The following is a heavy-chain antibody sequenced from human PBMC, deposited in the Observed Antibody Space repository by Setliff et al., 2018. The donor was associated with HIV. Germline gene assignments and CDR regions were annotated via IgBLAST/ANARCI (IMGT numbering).Heavy chain of an antibody. CDR1: GFTFSSNW. Sequence: PGGSLRLSCVASGFTFSSNWLSWVRQAPGKGLEWVANIKQDGSEKYYVDSVKGRFTISRDNAKKSLYLQVNNLRAEDTAVYYCARGPSSTHWSPGYFQHWGQGTPVTVSS. D-gene: IGHD2-8*02. V-gene: IGHV3-7*03. J-gene: IGHJ1*01. CDR2: IKQDGSEK. CDR3: ARGPSSTHWSPGYFQH.